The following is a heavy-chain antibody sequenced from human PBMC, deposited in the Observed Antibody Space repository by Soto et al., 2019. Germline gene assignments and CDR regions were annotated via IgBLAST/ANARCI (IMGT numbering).Heavy chain of an antibody. Sequence: QVQLVQSGAEVKKPGASVKVSCKASGYTFTSYYMHWVRQAPGQGLAWMGIINPSGGSTSYAQKFQGRVTMTRDTSTSTVYMELSSLRSEDTAVYYCARAPPVPAANYYFDYWGQGTLGTVSS. D-gene: IGHD2-2*01. J-gene: IGHJ4*02. CDR1: GYTFTSYY. CDR2: INPSGGST. V-gene: IGHV1-46*01. CDR3: ARAPPVPAANYYFDY.